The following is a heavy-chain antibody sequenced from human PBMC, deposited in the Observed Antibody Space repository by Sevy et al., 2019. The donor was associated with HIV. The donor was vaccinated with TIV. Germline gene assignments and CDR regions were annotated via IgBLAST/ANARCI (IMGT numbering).Heavy chain of an antibody. Sequence: GGSLRLSCAASGFTFSSHCMHWVRQAPGKGLVWVSRINSDGGSITYADSVKGRFTISRDNSKKTVSLQMVSLRVEDTAVYVCAWGSRGVPISWGQGTLVTVSS. D-gene: IGHD3-3*01. CDR2: INSDGGSI. CDR3: AWGSRGVPIS. V-gene: IGHV3-74*01. CDR1: GFTFSSHC. J-gene: IGHJ4*02.